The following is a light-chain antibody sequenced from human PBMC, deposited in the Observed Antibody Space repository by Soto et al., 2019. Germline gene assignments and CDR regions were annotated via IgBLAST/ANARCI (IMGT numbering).Light chain of an antibody. CDR3: QQTYRTRT. CDR2: DAS. CDR1: QGISTY. J-gene: IGKJ1*01. Sequence: DIQMTQSPSSLSASAGDRVTITCRVSQGISTYLKWYQHRPGKAPKLLIFDASTLQRGVSSRFSGSGSGTEFNLTITSLQPEDFATYYCQQTYRTRTFGPGTKVDIK. V-gene: IGKV1-39*01.